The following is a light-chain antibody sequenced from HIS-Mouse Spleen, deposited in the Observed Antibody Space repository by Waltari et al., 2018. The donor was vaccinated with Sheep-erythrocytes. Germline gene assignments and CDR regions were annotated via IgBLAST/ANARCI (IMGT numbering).Light chain of an antibody. J-gene: IGLJ3*02. Sequence: SYELTQPPSVSVSPGQTARITCSGDALPKKYAYWYQQKSGQAPVLVIYEDSKRPSGIPERFSGSSSATLATWTISRAQVEDEADYYGYSTDSSGNHRVFGGGTKLTVL. V-gene: IGLV3-10*01. CDR1: ALPKKY. CDR2: EDS. CDR3: YSTDSSGNHRV.